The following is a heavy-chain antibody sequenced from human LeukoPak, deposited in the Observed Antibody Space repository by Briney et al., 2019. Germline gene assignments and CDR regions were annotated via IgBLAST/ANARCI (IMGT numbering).Heavy chain of an antibody. CDR1: GFTFSSYG. V-gene: IGHV3-33*01. D-gene: IGHD6-13*01. CDR3: AREDGSSSRTYFDY. Sequence: SGGSLRLSCAASGFTFSSYGMHWVRQAPGKGLEWVAVIWYDGSNKYYADSVKGRFTISRDNSKNTLYLQMNSLRAEDTAVYYCAREDGSSSRTYFDYWGQGTLVTVSS. CDR2: IWYDGSNK. J-gene: IGHJ4*02.